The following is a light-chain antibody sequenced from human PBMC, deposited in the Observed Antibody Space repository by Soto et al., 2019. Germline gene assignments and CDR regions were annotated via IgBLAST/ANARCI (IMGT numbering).Light chain of an antibody. Sequence: EIVLTQSPGTLSLSPGERATLSCRASQSVSSSYLAWYQQKPGQAPRLLIYGASSRATGTPDRFSGSGSGTDFTLPISRLEPEDCAVYYCQEYSSSPTTFGQGTKVEIK. J-gene: IGKJ1*01. CDR3: QEYSSSPTT. V-gene: IGKV3-20*01. CDR1: QSVSSSY. CDR2: GAS.